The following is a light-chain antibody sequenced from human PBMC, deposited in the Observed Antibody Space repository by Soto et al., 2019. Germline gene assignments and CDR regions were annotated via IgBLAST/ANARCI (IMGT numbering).Light chain of an antibody. CDR3: QQGYSTTPIT. CDR1: QSIKNY. CDR2: GAS. Sequence: DIQMTQSPSSLSAAIGDRVTITCRASQSIKNYLNWYQHKPGAAPKLLIFGASNLESGVQSRFSGSGSGTEFTLSISSLQPEDFATYYCQQGYSTTPITFGQGTRLEIK. J-gene: IGKJ5*01. V-gene: IGKV1-39*01.